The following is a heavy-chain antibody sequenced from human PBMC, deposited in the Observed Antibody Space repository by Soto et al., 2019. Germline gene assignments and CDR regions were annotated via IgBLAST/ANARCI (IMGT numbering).Heavy chain of an antibody. D-gene: IGHD6-19*01. CDR2: IYPGDSDT. J-gene: IGHJ6*02. CDR3: ARHIAVAGTYGMDV. V-gene: IGHV5-51*01. CDR1: GCRFTRYW. Sequence: GESLKLSCTGSGCRFTRYWIGWVRQMPGKGLKWMGIIYPGDSDTRYSPSFQGQVTISADKSISTAYLQWSSLKASDTAMYYCARHIAVAGTYGMDVWGQGTTVTVSS.